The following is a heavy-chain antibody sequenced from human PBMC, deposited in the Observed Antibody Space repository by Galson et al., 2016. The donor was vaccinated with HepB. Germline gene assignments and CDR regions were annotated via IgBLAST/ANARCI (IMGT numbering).Heavy chain of an antibody. V-gene: IGHV4-39*01. CDR1: GDSISSTTHN. CDR2: AYFSGTT. CDR3: ARRRGPYCTGGNCYEGDFDL. D-gene: IGHD2-15*01. Sequence: SETLSLTCSVSGDSISSTTHNWAWIRQPPGRELEWIGNAYFSGTTYYKPSLESRATISLDSSRNQFSLELKSVTASDTAVYFCARRRGPYCTGGNCYEGDFDLWGQGILVVVSP. J-gene: IGHJ4*02.